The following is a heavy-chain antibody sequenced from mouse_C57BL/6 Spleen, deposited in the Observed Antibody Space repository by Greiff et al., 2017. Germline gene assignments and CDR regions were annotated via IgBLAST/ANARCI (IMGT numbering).Heavy chain of an antibody. CDR3: ARVTVVANWYFDV. D-gene: IGHD1-1*01. V-gene: IGHV5-4*01. Sequence: EVQLVESGGGLVKPGGSLKLSCAASGFTFSSYAMSWVRQTPEKRLEWVATISDGGSYTYYPDNVKGRFTISRDNAKNNLYLQMGHLKSEDTAMYYCARVTVVANWYFDVWGTGTTVTVSS. J-gene: IGHJ1*03. CDR2: ISDGGSYT. CDR1: GFTFSSYA.